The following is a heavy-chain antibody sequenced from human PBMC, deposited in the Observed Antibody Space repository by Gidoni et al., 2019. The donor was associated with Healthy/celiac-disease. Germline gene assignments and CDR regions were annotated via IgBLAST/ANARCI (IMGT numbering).Heavy chain of an antibody. J-gene: IGHJ6*02. CDR1: GGSISSGGYY. CDR2: IYSSGST. D-gene: IGHD3-22*01. V-gene: IGHV4-31*03. Sequence: QVQLQESGPGLVKPSQTLSLTCTVSGGSISSGGYYWSWIRQHPGKGLEWIGYIYSSGSTYYNPSLKSRVTISVDTSKNQFSLKLSSVTAADTAVYYCARFITYYYDSSGYVYYYYGMDVWGQGTTVTVSS. CDR3: ARFITYYYDSSGYVYYYYGMDV.